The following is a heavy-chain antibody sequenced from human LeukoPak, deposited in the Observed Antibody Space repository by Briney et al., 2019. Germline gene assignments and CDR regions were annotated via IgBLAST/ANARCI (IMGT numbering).Heavy chain of an antibody. D-gene: IGHD3-9*01. CDR3: ARTPAQSFDWLSTSYYFDY. J-gene: IGHJ4*02. CDR1: GDTFSSYG. V-gene: IGHV1-69*06. Sequence: SVKVSCKASGDTFSSYGIGWVRQAPGQGLEWMGWIIPFFGTANYAQKFQGRVTITADKSTSTAYMELSSLRSEDTAVYYCARTPAQSFDWLSTSYYFDYWGQGTLVTVSS. CDR2: IIPFFGTA.